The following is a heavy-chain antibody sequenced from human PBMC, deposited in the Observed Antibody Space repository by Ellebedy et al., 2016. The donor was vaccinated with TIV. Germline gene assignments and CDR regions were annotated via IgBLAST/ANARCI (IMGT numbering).Heavy chain of an antibody. CDR1: GYTFTSHG. V-gene: IGHV1-18*01. CDR3: ARDEGVAAAGNQAYYYGMDV. D-gene: IGHD6-13*01. J-gene: IGHJ6*02. CDR2: ISAYNGNT. Sequence: AASVKVPCKASGYTFTSHGTSWVRQAPGQGLEWMGWISAYNGNTNYSQKLQGRATMTTDTSTSTDYMELRSLRSDETAVYYCARDEGVAAAGNQAYYYGMDVWGQGTTVTVCS.